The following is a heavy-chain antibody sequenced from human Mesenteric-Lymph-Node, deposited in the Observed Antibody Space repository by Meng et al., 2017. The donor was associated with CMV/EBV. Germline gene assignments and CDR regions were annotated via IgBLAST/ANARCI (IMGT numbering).Heavy chain of an antibody. CDR1: GFTFGNYW. CDR3: AKVLNIKDAFDI. CDR2: INPDGMIT. V-gene: IGHV3-74*01. Sequence: GESLKISCAASGFTFGNYWMHWVRQAPGKGLVWVSRINPDGMITSYADSVKGRFTISRDNSKNTLYLQVNSLRPEDTAVYFCAKVLNIKDAFDIWGQGTMVTVSS. J-gene: IGHJ3*02.